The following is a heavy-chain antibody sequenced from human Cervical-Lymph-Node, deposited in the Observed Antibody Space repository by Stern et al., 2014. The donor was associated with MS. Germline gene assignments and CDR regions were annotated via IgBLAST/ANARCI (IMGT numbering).Heavy chain of an antibody. D-gene: IGHD4/OR15-4a*01. CDR2: ILSDGISK. V-gene: IGHV3-33*01. Sequence: DQLVESGGGVVQPGRSLRLSCAASGFTFSSHGMHWVRQAPGKGLEWVAVILSDGISKYYIDSVRGRFSISRDNSKNTLYLHMNSLRAEDTAVYYCARDRVGALDYWGQGTLVTVSS. CDR1: GFTFSSHG. CDR3: ARDRVGALDY. J-gene: IGHJ4*02.